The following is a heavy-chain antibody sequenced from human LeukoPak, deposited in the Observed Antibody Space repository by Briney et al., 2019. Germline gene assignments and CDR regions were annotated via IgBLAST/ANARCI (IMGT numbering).Heavy chain of an antibody. CDR1: GFTYRSYA. J-gene: IGHJ4*02. D-gene: IGHD2-15*01. V-gene: IGHV3-23*01. CDR2: ISGRGDSP. CDR3: AKTWWYRYYFDY. Sequence: GGSLRLSCAASGFTYRSYAMSCPRQATGKGREGVSAISGRGDSPYYADSVKGRFTITRANSKNTLYLQMNSLRAEDTAVYYCAKTWWYRYYFDYWGQGTLVTVSS.